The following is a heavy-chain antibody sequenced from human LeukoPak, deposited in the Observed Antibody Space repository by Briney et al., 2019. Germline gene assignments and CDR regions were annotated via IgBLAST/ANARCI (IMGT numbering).Heavy chain of an antibody. Sequence: PGGSLRLSCAASGFTVSSNYMNWVRQAPDQGQEGVSVIYSGGSTYSADSVKGRFTISRDNSKNTLYLQMKSLRAEDTAVYYCARGPRMIVAWYWGQGTLVTVSS. CDR3: ARGPRMIVAWY. CDR1: GFTVSSNY. V-gene: IGHV3-53*01. J-gene: IGHJ4*02. D-gene: IGHD3-22*01. CDR2: IYSGGST.